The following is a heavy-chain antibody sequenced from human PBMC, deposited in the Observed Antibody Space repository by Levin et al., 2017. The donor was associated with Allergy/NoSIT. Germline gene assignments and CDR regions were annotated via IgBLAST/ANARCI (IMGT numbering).Heavy chain of an antibody. CDR2: IRSEANSYAT. D-gene: IGHD3-9*01. V-gene: IGHV3-73*01. J-gene: IGHJ5*02. CDR3: TNYDILTGFLS. CDR1: GFTFSGFA. Sequence: PGESLKISCVASGFTFSGFAMHWVRQASGKGLEWVGRIRSEANSYATAYAASVKDRFTISRDDSKNTAYLQMNSLKSEDTAVYYCTNYDILTGFLSWGQGTLVTVSS.